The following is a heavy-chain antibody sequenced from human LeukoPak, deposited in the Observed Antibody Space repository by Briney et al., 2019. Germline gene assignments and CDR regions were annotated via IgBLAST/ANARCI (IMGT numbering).Heavy chain of an antibody. CDR1: GFTFSDYW. Sequence: PGGSLRLSCAASGFTFSDYWMAWVRQAPGKGLEWVANIKQDGSHSYYVDSVRGRFTISRDNAKRSPFLQMNSLRVEDTAVYYCANLWEMGYWGQGTLVTVSS. CDR2: IKQDGSHS. CDR3: ANLWEMGY. J-gene: IGHJ4*02. D-gene: IGHD5-24*01. V-gene: IGHV3-7*01.